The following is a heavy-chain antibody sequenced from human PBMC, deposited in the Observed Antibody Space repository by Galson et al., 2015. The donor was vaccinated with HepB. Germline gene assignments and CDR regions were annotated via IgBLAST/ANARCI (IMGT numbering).Heavy chain of an antibody. D-gene: IGHD2-15*01. CDR2: ISGSGGST. CDR1: GFTFTSYA. J-gene: IGHJ4*02. V-gene: IGHV3-23*01. CDR3: AKGRSSNTYPYDY. Sequence: SLRLSCAASGFTFTSYAMNWVRQAPGKGLEWVSRISGSGGSTDYADSVKGRFTISRDTSNNTLYLQMNSLRAEDTAQYYCAKGRSSNTYPYDYSGQGTLFTASS.